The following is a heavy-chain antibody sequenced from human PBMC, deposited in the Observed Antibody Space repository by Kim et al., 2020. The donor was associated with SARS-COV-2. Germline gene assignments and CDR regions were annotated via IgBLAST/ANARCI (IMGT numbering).Heavy chain of an antibody. CDR1: GDSVSSNSAA. CDR3: ARDLGGRLAVAGEFDY. CDR2: TYYRSKWYN. Sequence: SQTLSLTCAISGDSVSSNSAAWNWIRQSPSRGLEWLGRTYYRSKWYNDYAVSVKSRITINPDTSKNQFSLQLNSVTPEDTAVYYCARDLGGRLAVAGEFDYWGQGTLVTVSS. D-gene: IGHD6-19*01. J-gene: IGHJ4*02. V-gene: IGHV6-1*01.